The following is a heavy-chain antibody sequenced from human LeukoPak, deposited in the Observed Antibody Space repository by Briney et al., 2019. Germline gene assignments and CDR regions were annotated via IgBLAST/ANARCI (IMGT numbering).Heavy chain of an antibody. CDR1: GFTFDDYV. CDR3: AKLDGSNDY. Sequence: GRSLRLSRAASGFTFDDYVMHWVRQAPGKGLEWVSGISWNSGSIGYADSVKGRFTISRDNAKNSLYLQLNSLRAEDTALYYCAKLDGSNDYWGQGTLVTVSS. V-gene: IGHV3-9*01. CDR2: ISWNSGSI. J-gene: IGHJ4*02. D-gene: IGHD1-1*01.